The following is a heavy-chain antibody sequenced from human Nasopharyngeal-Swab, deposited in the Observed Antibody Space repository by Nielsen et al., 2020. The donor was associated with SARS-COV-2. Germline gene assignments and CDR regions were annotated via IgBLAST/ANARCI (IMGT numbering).Heavy chain of an antibody. V-gene: IGHV4-34*01. J-gene: IGHJ6*02. CDR2: INHSGST. CDR1: GGSFSGYY. D-gene: IGHD5-24*01. Sequence: SETLSLTCAVYGGSFSGYYWSWIRQPPGKGLEWIGEINHSGSTNYHPSLKSRVTISVDTSKNQFSLKLSSVTAADTAVYYCARGGWGIDGYNYYYYYGMDVWGQGTTVTVSS. CDR3: ARGGWGIDGYNYYYYYGMDV.